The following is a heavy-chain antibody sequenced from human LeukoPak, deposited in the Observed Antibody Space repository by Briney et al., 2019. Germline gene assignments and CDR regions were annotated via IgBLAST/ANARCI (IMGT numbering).Heavy chain of an antibody. CDR1: GLTVSSYG. CDR2: IIGSAVNT. Sequence: GGSLRLSCGASGLTVSSYGMSWVRQAPGKGLEWVSTIIGSAVNTYYADSVKGRFTISRDDSKNTVYLQMNSLRAEDTAVYSCARDFPFGSGTPYYFDYWGQGTLVSVSS. CDR3: ARDFPFGSGTPYYFDY. D-gene: IGHD3-10*01. V-gene: IGHV3-23*01. J-gene: IGHJ4*02.